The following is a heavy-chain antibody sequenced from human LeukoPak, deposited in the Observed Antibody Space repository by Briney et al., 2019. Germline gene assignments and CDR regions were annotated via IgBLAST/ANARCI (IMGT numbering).Heavy chain of an antibody. J-gene: IGHJ4*02. Sequence: GSLRLSCAASGFTFSSYGMHWVRQPPGKGLEWIGNIYYSGSTYYNPSLKSRVAISADTSKNQFSLKLSSVTAADTAVYYCARQWTHWGQGTLVTVSS. V-gene: IGHV4-59*08. CDR2: IYYSGST. CDR3: ARQWTH. CDR1: GFTFSSYG. D-gene: IGHD3/OR15-3a*01.